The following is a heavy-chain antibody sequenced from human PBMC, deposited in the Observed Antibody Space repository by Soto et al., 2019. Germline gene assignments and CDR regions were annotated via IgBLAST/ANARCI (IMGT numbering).Heavy chain of an antibody. CDR3: ATGFSSPDYFDY. Sequence: ETLSLTCTVSGGSISSSSSYWGWIRQPPGKGLEGVGCIYYIGNAHYNPSLGGRVAISVDKAQNQFSLKLSSVTAADTAVYYCATGFSSPDYFDYWGQGTLVTVSS. CDR2: IYYIGNA. J-gene: IGHJ4*02. V-gene: IGHV4-39*07. CDR1: GGSISSSSSY.